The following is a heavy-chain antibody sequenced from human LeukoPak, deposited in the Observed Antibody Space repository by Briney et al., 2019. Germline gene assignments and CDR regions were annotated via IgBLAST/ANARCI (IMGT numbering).Heavy chain of an antibody. D-gene: IGHD6-13*01. Sequence: SETLSLTCTVSGGSISSSSYYWGWIRQPPGKGLEWIGSIYYSGSTYYNPSLKSRVTISVDTSKNQFSLKLSSVTAADTAVYYCARDGAGYSSSWPNFDYWGQGTLVTVSS. CDR1: GGSISSSSYY. V-gene: IGHV4-39*07. J-gene: IGHJ4*02. CDR2: IYYSGST. CDR3: ARDGAGYSSSWPNFDY.